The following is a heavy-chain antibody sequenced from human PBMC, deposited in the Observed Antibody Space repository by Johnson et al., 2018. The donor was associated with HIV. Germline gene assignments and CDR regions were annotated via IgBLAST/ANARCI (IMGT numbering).Heavy chain of an antibody. V-gene: IGHV3-30*04. CDR3: AKDLFTEREDDVFDI. J-gene: IGHJ3*02. Sequence: QVQLVESGGGVVQPGRSLRLSCAASGFTFSNYPMHWVRQAPGKGLEWVAVISFDGSNKYYADSVKGRFTISRDNSKNTLYLQMNSLRAEDTAVYYCAKDLFTEREDDVFDIWGQGTMVTVSS. CDR1: GFTFSNYP. CDR2: ISFDGSNK. D-gene: IGHD1-26*01.